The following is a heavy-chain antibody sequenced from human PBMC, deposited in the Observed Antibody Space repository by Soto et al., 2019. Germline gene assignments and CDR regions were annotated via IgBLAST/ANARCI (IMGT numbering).Heavy chain of an antibody. J-gene: IGHJ5*02. Sequence: SETLSLICAVYGGSFSGYYWSWIRQPPGKGLEWIGEINHSGSTNYNPSLKSRVTISVDTSKNQFSLKLSSVTAADTAVYYCARGRWIFGVVSTNWFDPWGQGPLGTVSS. CDR2: INHSGST. D-gene: IGHD3-3*01. CDR1: GGSFSGYY. V-gene: IGHV4-34*01. CDR3: ARGRWIFGVVSTNWFDP.